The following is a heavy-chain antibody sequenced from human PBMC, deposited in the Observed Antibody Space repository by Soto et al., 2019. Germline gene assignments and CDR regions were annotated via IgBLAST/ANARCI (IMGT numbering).Heavy chain of an antibody. CDR1: RFTFSSFG. J-gene: IGHJ4*02. CDR2: IWYDGSNK. Sequence: QVQLVESGGGVVQPGRSLRLSCAASRFTFSSFGMHWVRQAPGKGLEWVAVIWYDGSNKYYADPVRGRFTISRDNSKNTLYLQMSSLRAEDTAVYYCARGIGRSDWQYFDYWGQGTLVTVSS. D-gene: IGHD3-9*01. CDR3: ARGIGRSDWQYFDY. V-gene: IGHV3-33*01.